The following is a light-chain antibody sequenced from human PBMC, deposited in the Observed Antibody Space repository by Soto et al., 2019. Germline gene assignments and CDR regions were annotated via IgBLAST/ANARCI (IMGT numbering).Light chain of an antibody. V-gene: IGKV1-6*01. Sequence: AIQMTQSPSSLSASVGDRVTITCRASQGIGNDLGWYQQKPGKAPKLLIYDASILQSGVPSRFSGSGSGTDFTLTISSLQPEEFATYYCLRDYHGWTFGQGTKVEIK. CDR2: DAS. J-gene: IGKJ1*01. CDR3: LRDYHGWT. CDR1: QGIGND.